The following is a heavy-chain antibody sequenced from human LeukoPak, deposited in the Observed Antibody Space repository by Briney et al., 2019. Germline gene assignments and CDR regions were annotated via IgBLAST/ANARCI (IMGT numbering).Heavy chain of an antibody. J-gene: IGHJ4*02. CDR1: GFTFSSYG. Sequence: RGSLRLSCAASGFTFSSYGMHWVRQAPGKGLEWVSFIWYDGNNKYYSDSVKGRFTISRDNSKNTLYLQMNSLRAEDTAVYYCAQDPLQYGSGSYYFDYWGQGTLVTVSS. D-gene: IGHD3-10*01. CDR3: AQDPLQYGSGSYYFDY. V-gene: IGHV3-30*02. CDR2: IWYDGNNK.